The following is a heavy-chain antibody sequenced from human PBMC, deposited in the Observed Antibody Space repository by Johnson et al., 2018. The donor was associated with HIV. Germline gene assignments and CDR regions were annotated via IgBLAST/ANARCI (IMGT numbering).Heavy chain of an antibody. Sequence: VQLVESGGGVVQPGRSLRLSCAASAFTFSSYAMHWVRQAPGKGLVWVSRINSDGSSTGYADSVKGRGTISRDNAKNSLYLQMNGLRAEDTALYYCTTPDPDSGSPIDDAFDIWGQGTMVTVSS. CDR1: AFTFSSYA. V-gene: IGHV3-74*02. CDR2: INSDGSST. CDR3: TTPDPDSGSPIDDAFDI. J-gene: IGHJ3*02. D-gene: IGHD1-26*01.